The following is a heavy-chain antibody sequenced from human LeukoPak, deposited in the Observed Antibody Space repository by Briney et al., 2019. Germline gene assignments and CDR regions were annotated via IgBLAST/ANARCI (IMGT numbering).Heavy chain of an antibody. CDR3: AAEGWFGDLFKDY. CDR2: ISGSGGST. D-gene: IGHD3-10*01. CDR1: GGSISTSNYY. Sequence: ETLSLTCTVSGGSISTSNYYWGWIRQPPGKGLEWVSAISGSGGSTYYADSVKGRFTISRDNSKNTLYLQMNSLRAEDTAVYYCAAEGWFGDLFKDYWGQGTLVTVSS. J-gene: IGHJ4*02. V-gene: IGHV3-23*01.